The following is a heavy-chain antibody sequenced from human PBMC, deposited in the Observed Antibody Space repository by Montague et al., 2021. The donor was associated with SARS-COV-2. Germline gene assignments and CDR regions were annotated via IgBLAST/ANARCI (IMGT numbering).Heavy chain of an antibody. J-gene: IGHJ4*02. Sequence: SETLSPTSSVSGGPISDYYWNWIRQPPGKGLEWIGYIYYNTGNTNYNPSLQSRVTISLDTSKNQFSLNLRSVTAADTALYFCARGTGYDYYFDCWGLGTLVTVSS. D-gene: IGHD5-12*01. CDR1: GGPISDYY. CDR3: ARGTGYDYYFDC. CDR2: IYYNTGNT. V-gene: IGHV4-59*01.